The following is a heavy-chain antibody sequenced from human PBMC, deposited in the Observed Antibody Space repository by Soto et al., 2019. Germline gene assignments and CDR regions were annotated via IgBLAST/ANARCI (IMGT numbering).Heavy chain of an antibody. D-gene: IGHD2-15*01. CDR3: ASPSLSSYCSGGSCLDEGY. CDR2: IIGSGGST. V-gene: IGHV3-23*01. Sequence: WISKNKGKGLEWVAAIIGSGGSTYYADNVKGRFTISRDNFKNTLYLQMNCLRAADTAVYYCASPSLSSYCSGGSCLDEGYWGQGTQV. J-gene: IGHJ4*02.